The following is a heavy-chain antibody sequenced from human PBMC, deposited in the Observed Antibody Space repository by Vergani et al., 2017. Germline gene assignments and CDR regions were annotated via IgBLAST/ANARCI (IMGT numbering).Heavy chain of an antibody. CDR3: AHSWNFGRSDWFDS. CDR1: ESTFSDYN. J-gene: IGHJ5*01. CDR2: ISPKTGDT. Sequence: QVQLGQSGAEVKKPGGSMKVSCQASESTFSDYNIHWVRQAPGQGLQWMGWISPKTGDTDYLQRFQDRVTMTRDASTKTVYLKMTRLTSDDTAIYYCAHSWNFGRSDWFDSWGPGTLVTVSS. V-gene: IGHV1-2*02. D-gene: IGHD1-26*01.